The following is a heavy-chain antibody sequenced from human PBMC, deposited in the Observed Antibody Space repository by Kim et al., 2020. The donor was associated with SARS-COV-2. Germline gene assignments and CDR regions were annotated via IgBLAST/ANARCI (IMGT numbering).Heavy chain of an antibody. V-gene: IGHV4-39*01. CDR3: ARLVSGRGNWNDGENWFDP. Sequence: SRVTISVGTSKNQFSLKLSSVTAADTAVYYCARLVSGRGNWNDGENWFDPWGQGTLVTVSS. J-gene: IGHJ5*02. D-gene: IGHD1-20*01.